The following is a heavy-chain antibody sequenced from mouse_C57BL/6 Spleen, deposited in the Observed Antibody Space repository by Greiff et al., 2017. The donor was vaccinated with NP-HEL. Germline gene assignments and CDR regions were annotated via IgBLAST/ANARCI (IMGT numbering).Heavy chain of an antibody. J-gene: IGHJ1*03. V-gene: IGHV5-9*01. CDR1: GFTFSSYT. Sequence: EVKVVESGGGLVKPGGSLKLSCAASGFTFSSYTMSWVRLTPEKRLEWVATIRGGGGNTSYPASVKGRFTISRDNAKNTLYLQMSSLRSEDTALYYCARGDYGSSYRYFDVWGTGTTVTVSS. CDR3: ARGDYGSSYRYFDV. CDR2: IRGGGGNT. D-gene: IGHD1-1*01.